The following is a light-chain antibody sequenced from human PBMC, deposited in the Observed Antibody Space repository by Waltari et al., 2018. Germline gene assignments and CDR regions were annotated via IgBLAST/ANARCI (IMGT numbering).Light chain of an antibody. CDR1: SSYVGVYNY. CDR3: SSFTTSTAYV. CDR2: DVS. J-gene: IGLJ1*01. Sequence: QSALTQPASVSGSPGQSITISCAGTSSYVGVYNYVSWYQQHPGKAPKLMIYDVSERPSGVSNRFSGSKSGNTASLTISGLQAEDEADYHCSSFTTSTAYVFGTGTKVTVL. V-gene: IGLV2-14*01.